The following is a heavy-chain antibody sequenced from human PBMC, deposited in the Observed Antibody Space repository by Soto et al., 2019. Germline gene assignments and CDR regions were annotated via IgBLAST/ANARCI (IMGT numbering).Heavy chain of an antibody. J-gene: IGHJ6*02. CDR1: GLTFSTNY. D-gene: IGHD5-18*01. V-gene: IGHV3-53*01. CDR2: IDSEGTK. Sequence: AGSLTLPCPASGLTFSTNYMSWVRQHHPTGLEWVSVIDSEGTKYYADSVKSRFTVSRDNSKNTLYLQMNSLRVEDTAVYYCALDPRGYSYGLFWSYSHLDVGGQGTTVTVSS. CDR3: ALDPRGYSYGLFWSYSHLDV.